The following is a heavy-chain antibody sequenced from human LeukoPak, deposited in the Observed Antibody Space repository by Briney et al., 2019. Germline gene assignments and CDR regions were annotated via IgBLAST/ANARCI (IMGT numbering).Heavy chain of an antibody. CDR1: GGSITSSSYH. J-gene: IGHJ4*02. V-gene: IGHV4-39*01. D-gene: IGHD3-9*01. CDR2: LFYSGST. CDR3: ARHVWLQPFDY. Sequence: SETLSLTCSVSGGSITSSSYHWGWIRQPPGKGLEWIGNLFYSGSTNYNPSLKSRVTISVDTSKNQFSLKLSSVTAADTAVYYCARHVWLQPFDYWGQGTLVTVSS.